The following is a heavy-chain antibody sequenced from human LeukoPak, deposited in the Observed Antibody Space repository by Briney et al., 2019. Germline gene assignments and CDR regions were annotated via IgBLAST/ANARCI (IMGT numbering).Heavy chain of an antibody. Sequence: SGRSLRLSCAASGFTFSSYWMSWVRQAPGKGLEWVANIKQDGSEKYYVDSVKGRFTISRDNAKNSLYLQMNSLRAEDTAVYYCARNDFWSGYYMDVWGKGTTVTVSS. V-gene: IGHV3-7*01. CDR1: GFTFSSYW. J-gene: IGHJ6*03. CDR3: ARNDFWSGYYMDV. CDR2: IKQDGSEK. D-gene: IGHD3-3*01.